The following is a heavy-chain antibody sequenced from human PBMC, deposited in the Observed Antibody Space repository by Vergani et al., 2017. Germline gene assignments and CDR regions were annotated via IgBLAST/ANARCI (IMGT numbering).Heavy chain of an antibody. D-gene: IGHD2-2*01. CDR3: ARDYSGDIVVVPAAHDAFDI. V-gene: IGHV4-34*01. CDR1: GGSFSGYS. Sequence: QVQLQQWGAGLLKPSETLSLTCAVYGGSFSGYSWSWIRQPPGKGLEWIGYIYHSGSTYYNPSLKSRVTISVDTSKNQFSLKLSSVTAADTAVYYCARDYSGDIVVVPAAHDAFDIWGQGTMVTVSS. J-gene: IGHJ3*02. CDR2: IYHSGST.